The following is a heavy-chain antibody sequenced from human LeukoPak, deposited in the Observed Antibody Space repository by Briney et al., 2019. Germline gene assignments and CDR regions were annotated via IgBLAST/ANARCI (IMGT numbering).Heavy chain of an antibody. Sequence: GGSLRLSCAASGFTFSSYEMNWVRQAPGKGLEWVAVISYDGSNKYYADSVKGRFTISRDNSKNTLYLQMNSLRAEDTAVYYCASLGYCSSTSCYDSEYYFDYWGQGTLVTVSS. V-gene: IGHV3-30*04. D-gene: IGHD2-2*01. CDR3: ASLGYCSSTSCYDSEYYFDY. J-gene: IGHJ4*02. CDR2: ISYDGSNK. CDR1: GFTFSSYE.